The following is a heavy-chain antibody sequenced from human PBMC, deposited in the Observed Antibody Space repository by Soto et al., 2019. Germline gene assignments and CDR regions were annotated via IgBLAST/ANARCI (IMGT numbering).Heavy chain of an antibody. CDR1: GFTFSRYA. CDR2: ISGSDGST. J-gene: IGHJ4*02. CDR3: AKGYRGVLNHFDY. D-gene: IGHD3-10*01. Sequence: GGSLRLSCAASGFTFSRYAMSWVRQAPGKGLEWVSVISGSDGSTYYADSVRGRFTISRDNSESTLYLQMNFLRAEDTAVYYCAKGYRGVLNHFDYWGQGTLVTVSS. V-gene: IGHV3-23*01.